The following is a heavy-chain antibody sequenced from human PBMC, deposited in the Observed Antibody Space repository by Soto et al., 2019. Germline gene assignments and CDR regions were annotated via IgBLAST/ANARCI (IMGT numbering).Heavy chain of an antibody. CDR3: AREIVPAPTHPTDAFDI. J-gene: IGHJ3*02. D-gene: IGHD2-2*01. Sequence: QVQLVQSGAEVKKPGASVKVSCKASGYTFTSYGISWVRQAPGQGLEWMGWISAYNGNTNYALKLQGRVTMTTDTSTSTAYMELRSLRSDDTAVYYCAREIVPAPTHPTDAFDIWGQGTMVTVSS. V-gene: IGHV1-18*04. CDR1: GYTFTSYG. CDR2: ISAYNGNT.